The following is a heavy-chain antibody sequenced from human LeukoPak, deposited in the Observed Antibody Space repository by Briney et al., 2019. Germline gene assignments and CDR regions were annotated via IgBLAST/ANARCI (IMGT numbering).Heavy chain of an antibody. D-gene: IGHD3-3*01. V-gene: IGHV3-33*01. CDR3: ARDGPKNYDFWSGYSTLDY. CDR1: GFTFSSYG. J-gene: IGHJ4*02. Sequence: GGSLRLSCAASGFTFSSYGMHWVRQAPGKGLEWVAVIGYDGSNKYYADSVKGRFTISRDNSKNTLYLQMNSLRAEDTAVYYCARDGPKNYDFWSGYSTLDYWGQGTLVTVSS. CDR2: IGYDGSNK.